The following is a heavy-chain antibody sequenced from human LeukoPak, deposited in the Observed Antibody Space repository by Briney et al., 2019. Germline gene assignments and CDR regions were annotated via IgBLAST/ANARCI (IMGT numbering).Heavy chain of an antibody. CDR3: ARDNTYYYGSGSYYHHGYFDY. V-gene: IGHV3-7*01. D-gene: IGHD3-10*01. CDR1: GFTFSSYW. Sequence: GGSLRLSCAASGFTFSSYWMSRVRQVPGKGLEWVANIKQDGSEKYYVDSVKGRFTISRDNAKNSLYLQMNSLRAEDTAVYYCARDNTYYYGSGSYYHHGYFDYWGQGTLVTVSS. CDR2: IKQDGSEK. J-gene: IGHJ4*02.